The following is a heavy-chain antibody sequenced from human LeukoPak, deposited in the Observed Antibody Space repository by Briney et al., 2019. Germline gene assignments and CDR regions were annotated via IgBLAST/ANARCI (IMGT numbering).Heavy chain of an antibody. D-gene: IGHD5-18*01. J-gene: IGHJ4*02. CDR2: IYYSGST. CDR3: ARHAAGYGIYFDY. Sequence: PSETLSLTCAVYGGSFSGYYWSWIRQPPGKGLEWIGCIYYSGSTNYNPSLKSRVTISVDTSKNQFSLKLSSVTAADTAVYYCARHAAGYGIYFDYWGQGTLVTVSS. V-gene: IGHV4-59*08. CDR1: GGSFSGYY.